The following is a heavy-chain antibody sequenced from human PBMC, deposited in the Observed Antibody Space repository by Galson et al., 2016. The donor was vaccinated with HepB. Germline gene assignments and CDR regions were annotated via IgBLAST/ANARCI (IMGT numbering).Heavy chain of an antibody. CDR1: GFTFRSYA. CDR2: IWYDGSVK. D-gene: IGHD1-1*01. V-gene: IGHV3-33*01. CDR3: TRERAPGEGRNDVDY. J-gene: IGHJ4*02. Sequence: SLRLSCAASGFTFRSYAMHWVRQAPGKGLEWVAVIWYDGSVKYYAASVKGRFTISRDNSKNTLDLELNSLRADDTAVYYCTRERAPGEGRNDVDYWGQGTLVTVSS.